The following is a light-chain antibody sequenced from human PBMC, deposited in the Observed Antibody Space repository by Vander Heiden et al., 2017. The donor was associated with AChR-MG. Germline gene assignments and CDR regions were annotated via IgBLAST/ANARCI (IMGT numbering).Light chain of an antibody. CDR2: EVS. V-gene: IGLV2-8*02. J-gene: IGLJ3*02. CDR1: SSDVGGYNY. CDR3: SSYAGSNIWV. Sequence: QSALTQPPSASRSPGQSVTIPCTGTSSDVGGYNYVSWYQQHPGKAPKLMIYEVSKRPSGVPDRFSGSKSGNTASLTVSGLQAEDEADYYCSSYAGSNIWVFGGGTKLTVL.